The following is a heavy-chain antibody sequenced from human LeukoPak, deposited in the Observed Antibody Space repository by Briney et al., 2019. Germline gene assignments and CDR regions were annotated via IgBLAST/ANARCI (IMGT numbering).Heavy chain of an antibody. Sequence: GGSLRLSCAASGFTFSSYAMPWVRQAPGKGLEYVSAISSNGGSTYYANSVKGRFTISRDNSKNTLYLQMGSLRAEDMAVYHCARGGRTCSGGSCYSFGYYYYGMDVWGQGTTVTVSS. CDR2: ISSNGGST. V-gene: IGHV3-64*01. D-gene: IGHD2-15*01. J-gene: IGHJ6*02. CDR3: ARGGRTCSGGSCYSFGYYYYGMDV. CDR1: GFTFSSYA.